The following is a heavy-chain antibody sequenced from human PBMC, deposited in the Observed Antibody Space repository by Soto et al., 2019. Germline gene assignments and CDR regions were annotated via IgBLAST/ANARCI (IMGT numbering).Heavy chain of an antibody. J-gene: IGHJ4*02. CDR3: ARDVSITMVRGYWAD. Sequence: QVQLVQSGAEVKKPGASVKVSCKASGYTFTSYGISWVRQAPGQGLEWMGWISAYNGNTNYAQKLQGRVTMTTDTTASTAYMEGRSLRSHDTAVYYCARDVSITMVRGYWADCGQGTVVTVSS. CDR1: GYTFTSYG. D-gene: IGHD3-10*01. V-gene: IGHV1-18*01. CDR2: ISAYNGNT.